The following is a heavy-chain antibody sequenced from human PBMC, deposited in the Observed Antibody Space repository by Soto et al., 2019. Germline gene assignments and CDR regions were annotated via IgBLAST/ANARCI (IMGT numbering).Heavy chain of an antibody. Sequence: QVQLQQWGAGLLKPSETLSLTCAVYGGSFSGYYWSWIRQPPGKGLEWIGEINHSGSTNYNPSLKSRVTISVDTSKNQFSLKLSSVTAADTAVYYCARVSERTTDDAFDIWGQGTMVTVSS. J-gene: IGHJ3*02. CDR3: ARVSERTTDDAFDI. D-gene: IGHD4-17*01. CDR2: INHSGST. CDR1: GGSFSGYY. V-gene: IGHV4-34*01.